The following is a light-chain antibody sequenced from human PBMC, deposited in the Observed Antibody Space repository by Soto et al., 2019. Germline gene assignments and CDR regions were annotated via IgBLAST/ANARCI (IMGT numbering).Light chain of an antibody. CDR1: QSLSTGY. V-gene: IGKV3-20*01. Sequence: EIVLTQSPGTLSLSQGERATLSCRASQSLSTGYLAWYQQKPGQAPRLLIYAASTRATGIPDRFSGSGSGTDFTLTISRLGPEDFAVYYCQQYDSSSYTFCQGTKLEIK. CDR3: QQYDSSSYT. CDR2: AAS. J-gene: IGKJ2*01.